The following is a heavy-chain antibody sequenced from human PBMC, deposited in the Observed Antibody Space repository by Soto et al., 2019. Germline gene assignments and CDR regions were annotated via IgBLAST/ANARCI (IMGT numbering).Heavy chain of an antibody. V-gene: IGHV1-8*01. CDR1: GYTFTEFA. D-gene: IGHD3-3*01. CDR3: ARVGRFFGGQGGY. J-gene: IGHJ4*02. Sequence: QVLLVQSGADVKKPGASVKVSCKTSGYTFTEFAINWVRQAPGQGLEWMGWMNTNTGNTGYAQKFQGRVTMTRDTSISTAYMELRRLRSEDTAGYYCARVGRFFGGQGGYWGQGTLVTVSS. CDR2: MNTNTGNT.